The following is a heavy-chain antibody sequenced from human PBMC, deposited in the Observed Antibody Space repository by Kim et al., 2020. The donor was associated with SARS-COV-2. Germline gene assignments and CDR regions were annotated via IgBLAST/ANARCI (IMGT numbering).Heavy chain of an antibody. CDR2: ITYDGRNK. D-gene: IGHD3-10*01. Sequence: GGSLRLSCAASGLSFDSSAMNWVRQAPGKGLEWVAVITYDGRNKEYADSVKGRFTISRDNSNSTLSLQMNSLRVEDTAVYYCARGNYYESVSLSDYYNGIDVWGQGTTVTVSS. V-gene: IGHV3-30-3*01. CDR1: GLSFDSSA. CDR3: ARGNYYESVSLSDYYNGIDV. J-gene: IGHJ6*02.